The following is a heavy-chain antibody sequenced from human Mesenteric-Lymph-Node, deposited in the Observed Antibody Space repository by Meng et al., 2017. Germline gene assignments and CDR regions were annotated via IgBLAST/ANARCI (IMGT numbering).Heavy chain of an antibody. Sequence: GESLKISCVASGFSFSYAWMNWVRQAPGKGLKWVGRIQSKADGETTDYAAPVKDRVTITRDDSKNTLYLQMSSLKTEDTAVYYCRSVTYSRSYSFDYWGQGTLVTVSS. CDR2: IQSKADGETT. V-gene: IGHV3-15*01. CDR1: GFSFSYAW. CDR3: RSVTYSRSYSFDY. D-gene: IGHD1-26*01. J-gene: IGHJ4*02.